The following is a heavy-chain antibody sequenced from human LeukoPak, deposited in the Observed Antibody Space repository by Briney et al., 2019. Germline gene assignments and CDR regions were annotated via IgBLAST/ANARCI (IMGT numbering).Heavy chain of an antibody. D-gene: IGHD4-17*01. J-gene: IGHJ6*02. Sequence: GGSLRLSCAASGFTFSNAWMSWVRQVPGKGLEWVGRIKRKTDGGTIDYGAAVKGSFTISRDDSKNTLYLQMDSLKSEDTAVYYCTTYDYGDYYFFYGMDVWGQGTTVTVSS. V-gene: IGHV3-15*01. CDR3: TTYDYGDYYFFYGMDV. CDR2: IKRKTDGGTI. CDR1: GFTFSNAW.